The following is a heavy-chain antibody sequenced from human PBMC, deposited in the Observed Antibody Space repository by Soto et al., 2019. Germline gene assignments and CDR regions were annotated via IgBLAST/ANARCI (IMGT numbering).Heavy chain of an antibody. J-gene: IGHJ4*02. CDR1: GGSIRNDGYS. CDR3: ARGRGSYSAGFDY. CDR2: IFHSGST. D-gene: IGHD1-26*01. Sequence: PSETLSLTCAVSGGSIRNDGYSWSWIRQPPGKGLEWIGYIFHSGSTHYTPSLKSRVTISLDRSKNKFSLNLNSVTAADTAVYFCARGRGSYSAGFDYWGQGTLVTVSS. V-gene: IGHV4-30-2*01.